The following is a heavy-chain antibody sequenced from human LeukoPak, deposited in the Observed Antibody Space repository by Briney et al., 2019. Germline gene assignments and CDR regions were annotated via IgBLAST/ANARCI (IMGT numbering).Heavy chain of an antibody. Sequence: SVKVSCKTAEGSFRRYAFAWFRQAPGEGRVWRGGIMPVLGRGGVAQGFQGRVTISADRSTSRSYLELRSVGPEDTAVYYCAARDKGNDLLSYHAMDVWGNGTTVTASS. CDR1: EGSFRRYA. CDR2: IMPVLGRG. J-gene: IGHJ6*04. CDR3: AARDKGNDLLSYHAMDV. D-gene: IGHD1-1*01. V-gene: IGHV1-69*06.